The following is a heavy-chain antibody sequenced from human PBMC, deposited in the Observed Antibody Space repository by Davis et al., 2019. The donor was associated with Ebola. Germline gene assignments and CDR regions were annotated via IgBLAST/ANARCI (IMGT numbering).Heavy chain of an antibody. J-gene: IGHJ3*02. CDR3: ARDSGYDPGAFDI. CDR2: IYYSGST. Sequence: SETLSLTCAVYGGSFSGYYWSWIRQPPGKGLEWIGYIYYSGSTNYNPSLKSRVTISVDTSKNQFSLKLSSVTAADTAVYYCARDSGYDPGAFDIWGQGTMVTVSS. CDR1: GGSFSGYY. V-gene: IGHV4-59*12. D-gene: IGHD5-12*01.